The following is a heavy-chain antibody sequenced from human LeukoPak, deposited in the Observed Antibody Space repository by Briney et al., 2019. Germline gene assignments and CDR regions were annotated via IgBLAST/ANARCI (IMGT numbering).Heavy chain of an antibody. CDR1: GGSISSGGYY. CDR2: IYHSGST. Sequence: PSQTLSLTCTVSGGSISSGGYYWSWIRQPPGKGLEWIGYIYHSGSTYYNPSLKSRVTISVDRSKNQFSLKLSSVTAADTAVYYCARLAAAGTLEALYNWFDPWGQGTLVTVSS. V-gene: IGHV4-30-2*01. CDR3: ARLAAAGTLEALYNWFDP. J-gene: IGHJ5*02. D-gene: IGHD6-13*01.